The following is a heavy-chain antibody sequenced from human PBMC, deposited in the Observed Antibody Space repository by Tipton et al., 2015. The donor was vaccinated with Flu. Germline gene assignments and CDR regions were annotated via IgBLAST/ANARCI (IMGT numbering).Heavy chain of an antibody. CDR2: INLHSGGS. Sequence: QVQLVQSGAEVKKPGASVKVSCKTTGFTFTDYYIHWVRQAPGQGLEWVGRINLHSGGSVYAEKFQGRVSMTRDTSISTAFMDLTRLTSDDTAIYYCARRMEGYSSSPNNWFDPWGQGTLVTVSS. J-gene: IGHJ5*02. CDR1: GFTFTDYY. V-gene: IGHV1-2*06. D-gene: IGHD6-13*01. CDR3: ARRMEGYSSSPNNWFDP.